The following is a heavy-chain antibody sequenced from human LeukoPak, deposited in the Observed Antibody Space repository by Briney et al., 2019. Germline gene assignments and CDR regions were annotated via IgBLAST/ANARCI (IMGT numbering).Heavy chain of an antibody. J-gene: IGHJ4*02. Sequence: ASVKVSCKASGYTCTSNYIHWVRQATGQGLEWMGMIYPRDGSTSYAQKFQGRVTVTRDTSTSTVHMELSGLRSEDTAVYYCARDQGGFDYWGQGTLVTVSS. CDR2: IYPRDGST. V-gene: IGHV1-46*01. CDR1: GYTCTSNY. CDR3: ARDQGGFDY.